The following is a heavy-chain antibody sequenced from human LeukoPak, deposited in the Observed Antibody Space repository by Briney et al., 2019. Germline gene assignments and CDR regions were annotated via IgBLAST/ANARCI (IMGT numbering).Heavy chain of an antibody. CDR2: ISGSGGST. CDR1: GFTFSSYA. Sequence: PGGSLRLSCAASGFTFSSYAMSWVRQAPRKGLEWVSAISGSGGSTYYAHSVKGRFTISRDTSKNTLYLQMNSLRAEDTAVYYCAKGEDDYVGGSYRYTYLTGHFDYWGQGTLVTVSS. D-gene: IGHD3-16*02. CDR3: AKGEDDYVGGSYRYTYLTGHFDY. V-gene: IGHV3-23*01. J-gene: IGHJ4*02.